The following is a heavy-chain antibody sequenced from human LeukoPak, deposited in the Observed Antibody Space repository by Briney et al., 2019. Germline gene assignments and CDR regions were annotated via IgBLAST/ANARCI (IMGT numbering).Heavy chain of an antibody. Sequence: GGSLRLSCAASGFTFSSYGMPWVRQAPGKGLEWVAVISYDGSNKYYADSVKGRFTISRDNSKNTLYLQMNSLRAEDTAVYYCAKGKGSYHFDYWGQGTLVTVSS. CDR1: GFTFSSYG. V-gene: IGHV3-30*18. D-gene: IGHD1-26*01. CDR3: AKGKGSYHFDY. J-gene: IGHJ4*02. CDR2: ISYDGSNK.